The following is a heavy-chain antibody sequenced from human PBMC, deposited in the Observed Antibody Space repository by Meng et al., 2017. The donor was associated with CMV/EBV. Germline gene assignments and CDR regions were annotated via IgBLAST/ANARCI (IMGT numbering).Heavy chain of an antibody. CDR1: GGSFSGYY. CDR3: ARASYGDYYYYYYGMDV. V-gene: IGHV4-34*01. J-gene: IGHJ6*02. Sequence: GSLRLSCSVYGGSFSGYYWSGIRQPPGKGLEWIGEINHSGITNYNPSLKSRVTISVDTSKNQFSLKLSSVTAADTAVYYCARASYGDYYYYYYGMDVWGQGTTVTVSS. D-gene: IGHD5-18*01. CDR2: INHSGIT.